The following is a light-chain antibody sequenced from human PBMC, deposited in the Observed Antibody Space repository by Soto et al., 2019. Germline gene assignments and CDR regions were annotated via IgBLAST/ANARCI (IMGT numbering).Light chain of an antibody. V-gene: IGKV4-1*01. CDR3: QQYFIAPLT. Sequence: DIVMTQSPDSLAVSLGERATINCKSSQSVLVTPDNKNNLAWYQQKPGQPPRLLIYWAFFRESGVHDRFSGSGSGTDFTLTISNLRAEDVAVYYCQQYFIAPLTFGGGTKVEIK. CDR1: QSVLVTPDNKNN. CDR2: WAF. J-gene: IGKJ4*01.